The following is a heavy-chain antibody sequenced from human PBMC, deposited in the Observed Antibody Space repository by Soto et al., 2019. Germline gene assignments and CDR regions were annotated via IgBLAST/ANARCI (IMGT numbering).Heavy chain of an antibody. CDR2: ITSAGST. CDR1: GFTFSNYA. CDR3: AKTDKFHSQSSGWANRFDS. Sequence: EVQLLESGGDLAQPGGSLRLICAASGFTFSNYAMTWVRQSPGKGLEWVSTITSAGSTFYGDTVKGRFTISRDNSKSTLYLQMNSLGAEYTAVYYCAKTDKFHSQSSGWANRFDSWGQGTLVTVSS. D-gene: IGHD6-19*01. J-gene: IGHJ4*02. V-gene: IGHV3-23*01.